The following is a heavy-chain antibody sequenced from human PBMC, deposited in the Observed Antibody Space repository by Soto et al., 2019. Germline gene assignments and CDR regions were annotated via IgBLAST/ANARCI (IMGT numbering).Heavy chain of an antibody. D-gene: IGHD6-19*01. CDR1: GGSLTGYY. CDR2: INPTGSP. CDR3: ARSREQWLVDAFDI. Sequence: SETPSLTCVVTGGSLTGYYWSWIRQPPGRGLEWIGEINPTGSPKYNPSLMSRVTISVDTSKNQFSMKLSSVTAADTAVFYCARSREQWLVDAFDIWGQGTMVTVSS. V-gene: IGHV4-34*01. J-gene: IGHJ3*02.